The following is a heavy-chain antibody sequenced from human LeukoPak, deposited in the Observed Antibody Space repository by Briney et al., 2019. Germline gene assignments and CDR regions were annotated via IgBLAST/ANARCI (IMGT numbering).Heavy chain of an antibody. V-gene: IGHV3-23*01. CDR2: INDGGTIT. D-gene: IGHD3-10*01. CDR1: GLTFSDYG. J-gene: IGHJ4*02. CDR3: AKSRGSGSNMARGVNFDY. Sequence: GGSLRLSCAASGLTFSDYGMSWVRQAPGKGLEWVSTINDGGTITYYADSVKGRFTISRDNSKNTLFLQMSSLRADDTAVYYCAKSRGSGSNMARGVNFDYWGQGTLVTVSS.